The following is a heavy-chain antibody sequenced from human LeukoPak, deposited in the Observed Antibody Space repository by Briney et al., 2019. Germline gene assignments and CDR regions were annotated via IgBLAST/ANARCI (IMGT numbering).Heavy chain of an antibody. CDR3: SRDNYGDYVAVFDY. D-gene: IGHD4-17*01. CDR1: GFTFTSYS. CDR2: ISSSSTTI. V-gene: IGHV3-48*02. J-gene: IGHJ4*02. Sequence: GGSLRLSCAASGFTFTSYSMNWVRQAPGKGLEWVSYISSSSTTIYYADSVKGRSTISRDNAKNSLYLQMNSLRDEDTAVYYCSRDNYGDYVAVFDYWGQGTLVTVSS.